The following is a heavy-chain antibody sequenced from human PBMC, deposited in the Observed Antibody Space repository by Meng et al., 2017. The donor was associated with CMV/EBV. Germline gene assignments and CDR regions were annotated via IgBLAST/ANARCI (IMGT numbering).Heavy chain of an antibody. CDR2: INPNSRGT. CDR3: ASHDPHGYCSSTSCERADAFEI. J-gene: IGHJ3*02. V-gene: IGHV1-2*02. D-gene: IGHD2-2*01. CDR1: GYPFTGYY. Sequence: SVKVACKASGYPFTGYYMHWVRQASGQWLEWMGWINPNSRGTNYAQKFQGRVTMTRDTSISTAYMELSRLRSDDTAVYYCASHDPHGYCSSTSCERADAFEIWGQGTMVTVSS.